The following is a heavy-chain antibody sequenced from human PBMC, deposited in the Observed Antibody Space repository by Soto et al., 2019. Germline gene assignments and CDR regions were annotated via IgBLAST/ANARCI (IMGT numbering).Heavy chain of an antibody. Sequence: GESLKISCKGSGYSFTSYWIGWVRQMPGKGLEWMGIIYPGDSDTRYSPSFQGQVTISADKSISTAYLQWSSLKASDTAMYYCARLVSDRYSGYDYPVPLIDYWGQGTLVTVSS. J-gene: IGHJ4*02. V-gene: IGHV5-51*01. CDR1: GYSFTSYW. CDR2: IYPGDSDT. D-gene: IGHD5-12*01. CDR3: ARLVSDRYSGYDYPVPLIDY.